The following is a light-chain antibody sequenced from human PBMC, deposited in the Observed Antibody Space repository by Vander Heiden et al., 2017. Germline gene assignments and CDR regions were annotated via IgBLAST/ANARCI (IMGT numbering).Light chain of an antibody. Sequence: DIVMTQSPDSLAVSLGERANINCKSSQSVLSSSNNKNYLTWFQQKPGQPPKLLIYWASTRESGVPDRFSGSGSGTDFTLTISSLQAEDVAVYYCQQYYNIPRTFGQGTKVEIK. CDR2: WAS. V-gene: IGKV4-1*01. CDR3: QQYYNIPRT. CDR1: QSVLSSSNNKNY. J-gene: IGKJ1*01.